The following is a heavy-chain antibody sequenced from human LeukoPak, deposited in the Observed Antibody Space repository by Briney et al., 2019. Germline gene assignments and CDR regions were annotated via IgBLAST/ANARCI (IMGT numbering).Heavy chain of an antibody. D-gene: IGHD5-12*01. V-gene: IGHV3-11*01. CDR2: ISSSGSTI. CDR1: GFTFSDYY. CDR3: AKKIRGYSAYDNLDY. J-gene: IGHJ4*02. Sequence: PGGSLRLSCAASGFTFSDYYMSWIRQAPGNGLEWVSYISSSGSTIYYADSVKGRFTISRDNSKNTLYMQMNSLKAEDTAVYYCAKKIRGYSAYDNLDYWGQGTLVTVSS.